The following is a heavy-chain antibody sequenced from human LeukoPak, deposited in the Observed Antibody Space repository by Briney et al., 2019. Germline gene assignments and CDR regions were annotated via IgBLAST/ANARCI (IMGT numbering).Heavy chain of an antibody. Sequence: GGSLRLSCVVSGFTFSSYEMNWVRQAPGKGLEWVSYISHSGSTIYYADSVKGRFTISRDNAKNSLYLQMNSLRTEDTAVCYCARSRGVDWFDPWGQGTLVSVSS. CDR3: ARSRGVDWFDP. CDR2: ISHSGSTI. CDR1: GFTFSSYE. V-gene: IGHV3-48*03. D-gene: IGHD2-15*01. J-gene: IGHJ5*02.